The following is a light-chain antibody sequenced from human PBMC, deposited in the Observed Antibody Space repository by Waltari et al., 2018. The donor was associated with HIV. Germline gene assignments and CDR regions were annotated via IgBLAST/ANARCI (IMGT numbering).Light chain of an antibody. Sequence: QSALTQPPSASGSPGQSVTTSCTRTSSDVGRFKYVSWYQQHPGKAPKLMIYDVTKWPSGVPDRFSGSKSGNTASLTVSGLQAEDEADYYCSSYGGGNTVLFGGGTRLTVL. CDR1: SSDVGRFKY. J-gene: IGLJ3*02. V-gene: IGLV2-8*01. CDR3: SSYGGGNTVL. CDR2: DVT.